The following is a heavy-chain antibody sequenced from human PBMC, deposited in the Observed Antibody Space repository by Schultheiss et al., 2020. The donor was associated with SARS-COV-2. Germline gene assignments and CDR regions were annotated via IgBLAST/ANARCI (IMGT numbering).Heavy chain of an antibody. CDR2: IYTSGST. CDR1: GGSFSDYY. CDR3: ARYAGDI. J-gene: IGHJ3*02. Sequence: SETLSLTCAVYGGSFSDYYWSWIRQPPGKGLEWIGRIYTSGSTNYNPSLKSRVTISVDTSKNQFSLKLSSVTAADTAVYYCARYAGDIWGQGTMVTVSS. V-gene: IGHV4-59*10.